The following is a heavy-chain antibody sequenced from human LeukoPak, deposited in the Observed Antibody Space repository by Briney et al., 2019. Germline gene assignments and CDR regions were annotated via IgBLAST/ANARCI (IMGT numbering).Heavy chain of an antibody. Sequence: GRSLRLSCAASGFTFSSYGMHWVRQAPGKGLEWVAVIWYDGSNKYYADSVKGRFTISRDNSKNTLYLQMNSLRAEDTAVYYCARDLGEATYYYYYYGMDVWGQGTTVTVSS. D-gene: IGHD3-3*01. CDR3: ARDLGEATYYYYYYGMDV. V-gene: IGHV3-33*01. J-gene: IGHJ6*02. CDR2: IWYDGSNK. CDR1: GFTFSSYG.